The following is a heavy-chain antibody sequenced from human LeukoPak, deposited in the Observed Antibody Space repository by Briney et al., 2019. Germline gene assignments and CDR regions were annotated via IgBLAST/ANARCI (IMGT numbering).Heavy chain of an antibody. J-gene: IGHJ3*02. V-gene: IGHV4-39*07. D-gene: IGHD3-9*01. CDR1: GGSISSSSYY. CDR2: IYYSGST. Sequence: SETLSLTCTVSGGSISSSSYYWGWIRQPPGKGLEWIGSIYYSGSTYYNPSLKSRVTISVDTSKNQFSLKLSSVTAADTAVYYCARPQGLRYFDWSLDAFDIWGQGTMVTVSS. CDR3: ARPQGLRYFDWSLDAFDI.